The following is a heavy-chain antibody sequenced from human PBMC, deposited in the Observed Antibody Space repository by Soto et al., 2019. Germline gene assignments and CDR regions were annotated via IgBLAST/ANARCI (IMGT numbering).Heavy chain of an antibody. CDR3: ARSRGGVVPGAFARGPLDI. D-gene: IGHD2-2*01. V-gene: IGHV3-30*03. CDR1: GFTFRNYA. J-gene: IGHJ3*02. CDR2: ISYEGSSK. Sequence: QVSLVESGGGVVQPGRSLRLSCAASGFTFRNYAMHWVRQAPGKGLEWVAVISYEGSSKYYVDSVKGRFTISRDNSKNTLDLKMNSLRVEDTVDFYCARSRGGVVPGAFARGPLDIWGKGTMVPVSS.